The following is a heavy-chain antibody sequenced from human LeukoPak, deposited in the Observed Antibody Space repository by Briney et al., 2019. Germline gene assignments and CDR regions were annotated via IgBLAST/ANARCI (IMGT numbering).Heavy chain of an antibody. V-gene: IGHV1-8*01. CDR3: ARGRLSTL. Sequence: ASVKVSCKASGYPFSIYDVNWVRLAAGQGLEWLGWMNPNGIAAGYSQKFQDRVTLTMDTSTSTAYLELSSLRSEDTAVYYCARGRLSTLWGQGTLVTVSS. J-gene: IGHJ4*02. CDR2: MNPNGIAA. D-gene: IGHD2-2*01. CDR1: GYPFSIYD.